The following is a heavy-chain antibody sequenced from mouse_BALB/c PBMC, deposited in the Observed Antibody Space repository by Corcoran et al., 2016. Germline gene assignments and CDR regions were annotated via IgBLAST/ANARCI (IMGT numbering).Heavy chain of an antibody. J-gene: IGHJ1*01. CDR1: GFNIKDTY. Sequence: EVQMQQSGAALVKPGASVKLSCTAYGFNIKDTYMHWVKQRPEQGLEWIGRIDPANGNTKYDPKFQGKATITADTSSNTAYLQLSSLTSEDTAVYYCANWDWYFDVWGAGTTVTVSS. D-gene: IGHD4-1*01. V-gene: IGHV14-3*02. CDR2: IDPANGNT. CDR3: ANWDWYFDV.